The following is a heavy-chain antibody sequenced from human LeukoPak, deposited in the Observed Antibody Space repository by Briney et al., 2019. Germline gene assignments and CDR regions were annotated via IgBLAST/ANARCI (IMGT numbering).Heavy chain of an antibody. J-gene: IGHJ5*02. D-gene: IGHD3-16*01. CDR2: IIGSGVST. CDR3: AKGGGAYDP. CDR1: GLTFANYA. Sequence: PGGSLRLSCAASGLTFANYAMSWVRQAPGKGLEWVSGIIGSGVSTYYADSVKGRFTISRDNSKDTLYLQMNSLRGDDTAVYYCAKGGGAYDPWARGTLVTVSS. V-gene: IGHV3-23*01.